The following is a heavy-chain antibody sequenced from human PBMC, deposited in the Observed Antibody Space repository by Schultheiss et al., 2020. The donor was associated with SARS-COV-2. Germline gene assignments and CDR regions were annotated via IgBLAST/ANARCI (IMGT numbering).Heavy chain of an antibody. CDR3: ARDHLLFDP. D-gene: IGHD3-3*02. V-gene: IGHV4-59*12. CDR2: IYYSGST. CDR1: GGSISSYY. J-gene: IGHJ5*02. Sequence: SETLSLTCTVSGGSISSYYWSWIRQPPGKGLEWIGYIYYSGSTNYNPSLKSRVTISIDTSKNQFSLKLSSVTAADTAVYYCARDHLLFDPWGQGTLVTVSS.